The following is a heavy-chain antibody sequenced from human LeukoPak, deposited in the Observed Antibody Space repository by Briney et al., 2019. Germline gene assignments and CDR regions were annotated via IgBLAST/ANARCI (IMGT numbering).Heavy chain of an antibody. J-gene: IGHJ3*02. V-gene: IGHV4-39*01. CDR3: ARHRKYYDILTGYYEGAFDI. CDR2: IYYSGST. Sequence: PSETLSLTCTVSGGSISSYYWGWIRQPPGKGLEWIGSIYYSGSTYYNPSLKSRVTISVDTSKNQFSLKLSSVTAADTAVYYCARHRKYYDILTGYYEGAFDIWGQGTMVTVSS. CDR1: GGSISSYY. D-gene: IGHD3-9*01.